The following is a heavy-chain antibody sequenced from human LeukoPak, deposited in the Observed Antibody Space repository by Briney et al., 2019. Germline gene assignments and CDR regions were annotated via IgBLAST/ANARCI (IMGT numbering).Heavy chain of an antibody. J-gene: IGHJ6*03. D-gene: IGHD2-21*02. CDR1: GFTVSTNH. Sequence: PGGSLRLSCAVSGFTVSTNHMSWVRQAPGRGLEWVSVIYNDGNTYYTDSVKGRFTISRDNSKNTVFLQMNSLRVEDTAVYYCAREREVVTAKAQMDVWGKGTTVTVSS. CDR3: AREREVVTAKAQMDV. CDR2: IYNDGNT. V-gene: IGHV3-53*01.